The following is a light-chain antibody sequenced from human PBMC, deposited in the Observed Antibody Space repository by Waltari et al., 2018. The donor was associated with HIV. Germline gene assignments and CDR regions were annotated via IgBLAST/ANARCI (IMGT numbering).Light chain of an antibody. CDR3: AAWDDSLNGVV. CDR1: NSNIRSNT. J-gene: IGLJ3*02. Sequence: QSVLTQPPSASGTPGQRVTISCSGSNSNIRSNTVNWYQQLPGTAPKLLIYTHNRPPPGPPGRFSVSKSGTSASRAISRLQAEDEADYYWAAWDDSLNGVVFGGGTRLTVL. V-gene: IGLV1-44*01. CDR2: THN.